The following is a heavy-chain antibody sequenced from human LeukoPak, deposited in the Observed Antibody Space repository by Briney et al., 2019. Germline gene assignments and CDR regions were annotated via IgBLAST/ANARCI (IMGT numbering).Heavy chain of an antibody. J-gene: IGHJ6*03. V-gene: IGHV1-69*13. CDR2: IIPIFGTP. CDR3: AGAMVRGVIHYYYYYYMDV. CDR1: GGTFSSYA. D-gene: IGHD3-10*01. Sequence: SVKVSCKASGGTFSSYAISWVRQAPGQGLEWMGGIIPIFGTPNYAQKFQGRVTITADESTSTAYMELSSLRSEDTAVYYCAGAMVRGVIHYYYYYYMDVWGKGTTVTVSS.